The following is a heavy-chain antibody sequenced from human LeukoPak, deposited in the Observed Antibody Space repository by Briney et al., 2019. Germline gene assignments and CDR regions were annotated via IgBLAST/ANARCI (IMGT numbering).Heavy chain of an antibody. CDR2: ITSDSRYK. J-gene: IGHJ6*03. D-gene: IGHD3-9*01. Sequence: GGSLRLSCAASGFTFSNYNMNWVRQAPGKSLEWVSSITSDSRYKYYGDSVKGRFTISRDNAKNSLYLQMNSLRAEDTAVYYCARDNGYDILTGYYIGDYYYMDVWGKGTTVTVSS. CDR3: ARDNGYDILTGYYIGDYYYMDV. CDR1: GFTFSNYN. V-gene: IGHV3-21*01.